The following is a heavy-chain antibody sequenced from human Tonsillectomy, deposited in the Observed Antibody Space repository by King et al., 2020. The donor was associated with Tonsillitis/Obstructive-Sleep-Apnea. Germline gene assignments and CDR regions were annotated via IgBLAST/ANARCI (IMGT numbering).Heavy chain of an antibody. V-gene: IGHV3-49*05. J-gene: IGHJ4*02. CDR1: RFAIGEYA. CDR2: IRRRDYGGAI. CDR3: TLYYDYIWGSPKYYFDS. Sequence: VQLVESGGGLVRPGRSLRLSCTASRFAIGEYAMSWFRQAPGKGLEWIGFIRRRDYGGAIEYAASVKGRFTMSRDDSKSITYLQMNSLKTEDTAVYYCTLYYDYIWGSPKYYFDSWGQGTLVTVSS. D-gene: IGHD3-16*01.